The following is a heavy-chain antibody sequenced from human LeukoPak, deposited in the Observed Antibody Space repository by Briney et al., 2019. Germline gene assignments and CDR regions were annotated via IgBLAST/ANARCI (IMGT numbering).Heavy chain of an antibody. CDR2: IIANVNTP. D-gene: IGHD3-16*01. V-gene: IGHV1-46*01. J-gene: IGHJ4*02. CDR1: GYTFTSYY. Sequence: ASVKVSCKASGYTFTSYYMHWVRQAPGQGLEWMGGIIANVNTPNYAQKFQGRVTITADESTNTIYLVVDSLRSDDTAVYYCARLVNWGPLGDYWGQGTVVTVSS. CDR3: ARLVNWGPLGDY.